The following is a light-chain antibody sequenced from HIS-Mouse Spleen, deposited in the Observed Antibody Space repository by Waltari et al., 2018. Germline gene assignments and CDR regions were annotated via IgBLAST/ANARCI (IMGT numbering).Light chain of an antibody. J-gene: IGLJ3*02. CDR2: RDS. Sequence: SYVLTQPPSVSVAPGKTARITCGGNNIGSKNVHWYQQKPGQAPGLVIYRDSNRPSGIPGRFSGANTGNTATLTISRAQAGDEADYYCQVWDSSTWVFGGGTKLTVL. CDR1: NIGSKN. CDR3: QVWDSSTWV. V-gene: IGLV3-9*01.